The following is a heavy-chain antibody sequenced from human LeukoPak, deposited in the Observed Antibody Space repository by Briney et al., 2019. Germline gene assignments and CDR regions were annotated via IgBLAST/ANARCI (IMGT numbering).Heavy chain of an antibody. CDR2: IWYAGRDK. CDR1: GFTFSSHG. D-gene: IGHD3-16*01. Sequence: PGGSLRLSCAASGFTFSSHGMHWVRQAPGKGLEWVAVIWYAGRDKYYADSVKGRFTISRDNSKNTLYLQMTSLRADDTAVYYCARDRVLHYFDYWGQGALVTVSS. J-gene: IGHJ4*02. V-gene: IGHV3-33*01. CDR3: ARDRVLHYFDY.